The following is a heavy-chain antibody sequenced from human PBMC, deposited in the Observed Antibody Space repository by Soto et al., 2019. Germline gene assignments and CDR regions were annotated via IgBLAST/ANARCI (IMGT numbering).Heavy chain of an antibody. J-gene: IGHJ4*02. CDR3: ASHEYYYDRSGYYTSLYSFDY. V-gene: IGHV1-69*01. Sequence: QVQLVQSGAEVKKPGSSVRVSCKASGCTFSSYAISWVRQAPGQGLEWMGGIIPIFATANYAQKLQGRVTITADESTSKAYMELSSLRYEDTAVYYCASHEYYYDRSGYYTSLYSFDYLGQGNLVTVSS. D-gene: IGHD3-22*01. CDR1: GCTFSSYA. CDR2: IIPIFATA.